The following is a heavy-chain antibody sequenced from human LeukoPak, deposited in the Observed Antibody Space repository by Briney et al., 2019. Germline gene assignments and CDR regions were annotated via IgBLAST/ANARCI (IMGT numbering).Heavy chain of an antibody. V-gene: IGHV4-61*08. J-gene: IGHJ4*02. CDR1: GGPITSSGFL. CDR3: ARGYSSSWYYFDY. Sequence: SETLSLTCTVSGGPITSSGFLWGWIRQPPGKGLEWIGYIYYSGTTNSNPSLKSRVTMSVDTSKNQFSLKLSSVTAADTAVYYCARGYSSSWYYFDYWGRGTLVTVSS. CDR2: IYYSGTT. D-gene: IGHD6-13*01.